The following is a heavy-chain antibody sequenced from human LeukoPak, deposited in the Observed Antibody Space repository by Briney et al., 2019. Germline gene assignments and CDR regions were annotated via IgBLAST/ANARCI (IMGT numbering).Heavy chain of an antibody. V-gene: IGHV4-34*01. D-gene: IGHD6-19*01. Sequence: PSESLSLTCAVYGWSFSGYYWSWIRQPPGKGLEWIGEINHSGSTNYNPSLKSRVTISVDTSKNQFSLKLSSVTAADTAVYYCARADIAVAGPQFDYWGQGTLVTVSS. J-gene: IGHJ4*02. CDR1: GWSFSGYY. CDR3: ARADIAVAGPQFDY. CDR2: INHSGST.